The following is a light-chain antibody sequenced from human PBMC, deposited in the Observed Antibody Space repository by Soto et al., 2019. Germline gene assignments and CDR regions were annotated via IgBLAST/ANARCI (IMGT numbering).Light chain of an antibody. CDR3: QQYSSYSHT. Sequence: DIQMTQSPSTLSASVGDRVTITCRASQSVSSWLAWYQQKPGKAPKVLIHDASILESGVPPRFSGSGSGTEFTLTISSLQPDYFATYYCQQYSSYSHTSGQGTKLEIK. V-gene: IGKV1-5*01. CDR1: QSVSSW. CDR2: DAS. J-gene: IGKJ2*01.